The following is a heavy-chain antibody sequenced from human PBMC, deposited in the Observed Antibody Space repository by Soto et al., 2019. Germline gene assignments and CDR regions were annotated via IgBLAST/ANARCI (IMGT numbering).Heavy chain of an antibody. V-gene: IGHV4-59*01. Sequence: PXETLSLTCTVAGCSISSYYWSWIRQPPGKGLEWIGYISYSGSTKYNPSLKSRVTISVDMSKNQFSLKLSSVTAADTAVYYCARDTPCSGGSCYSGYWGQGTLVTVSS. CDR2: ISYSGST. CDR1: GCSISSYY. D-gene: IGHD2-15*01. J-gene: IGHJ4*02. CDR3: ARDTPCSGGSCYSGY.